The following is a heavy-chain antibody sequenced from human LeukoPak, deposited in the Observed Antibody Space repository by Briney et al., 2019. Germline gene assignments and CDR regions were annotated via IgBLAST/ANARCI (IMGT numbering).Heavy chain of an antibody. D-gene: IGHD4-23*01. CDR2: INPSGGST. J-gene: IGHJ4*02. CDR3: VKEGYDYGGSHPWY. CDR1: GYTFTSYY. Sequence: ASVKVSCKASGYTFTSYYMHWVRRAPGQGLEWMGIINPSGGSTSYAQKFQGRVTMTRDTSTSTVYMELSSLRSEDTAVYYCVKEGYDYGGSHPWYWGQGTLVTVSS. V-gene: IGHV1-46*03.